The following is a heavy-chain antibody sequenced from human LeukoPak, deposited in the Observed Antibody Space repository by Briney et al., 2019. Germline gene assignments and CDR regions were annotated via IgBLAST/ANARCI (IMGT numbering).Heavy chain of an antibody. Sequence: GGSLRLSCAASGFTFRSYWMSWVRQAPGKGLEWVADIKQDGSEKNYVDSVKGRFTISRDNAKNSLYLQMNSLRVEDTAVYYCARDSPVPAATRGYFDYWGQGTLVTVSS. CDR1: GFTFRSYW. V-gene: IGHV3-7*01. J-gene: IGHJ4*02. D-gene: IGHD2-2*01. CDR3: ARDSPVPAATRGYFDY. CDR2: IKQDGSEK.